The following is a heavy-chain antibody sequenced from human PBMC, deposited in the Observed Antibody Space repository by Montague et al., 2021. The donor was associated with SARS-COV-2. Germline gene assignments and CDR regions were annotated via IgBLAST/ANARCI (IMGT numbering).Heavy chain of an antibody. Sequence: SETLSLTCSVSGGSMSGYYWSWIRQPPGKGLEWMAYINHIGSTNHNPSLMSQVTISVDASKNQFPLKLKSMTPADTAVYYCSRALVTRIRGGARYSWFDHWGQGTLVTVSS. J-gene: IGHJ5*02. CDR2: INHIGST. D-gene: IGHD3-10*01. CDR1: GGSMSGYY. CDR3: SRALVTRIRGGARYSWFDH. V-gene: IGHV4-59*01.